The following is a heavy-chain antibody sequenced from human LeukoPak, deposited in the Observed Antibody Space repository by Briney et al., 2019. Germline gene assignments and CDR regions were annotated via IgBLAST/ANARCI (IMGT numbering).Heavy chain of an antibody. CDR2: INHSGST. Sequence: PSETLSLTCAVYGGSFSGYYWSWIRQPPGKGLEWIGEINHSGSTNYNPSLKSRVTISVDASKNQFSLKLSSVTAADTAVYYCARDGSGVGPKGEYFQHWGQGTLVTVSS. D-gene: IGHD3-10*01. CDR3: ARDGSGVGPKGEYFQH. CDR1: GGSFSGYY. V-gene: IGHV4-34*01. J-gene: IGHJ1*01.